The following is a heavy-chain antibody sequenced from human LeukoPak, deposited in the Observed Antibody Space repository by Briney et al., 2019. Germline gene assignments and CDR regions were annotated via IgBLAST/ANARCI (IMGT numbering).Heavy chain of an antibody. J-gene: IGHJ4*02. CDR2: ISSSSSTI. D-gene: IGHD3-10*01. CDR3: ARARPYYYGSGIRYYFDY. Sequence: PGGSLRLSCAASGFTFSSYSMSWVRQAPGKGLEWVSYISSSSSTIYYADSVKGRFTISRDNAKNSLYLQMSSLRAEDTAVYYCARARPYYYGSGIRYYFDYWGQGTLVTVSS. CDR1: GFTFSSYS. V-gene: IGHV3-48*01.